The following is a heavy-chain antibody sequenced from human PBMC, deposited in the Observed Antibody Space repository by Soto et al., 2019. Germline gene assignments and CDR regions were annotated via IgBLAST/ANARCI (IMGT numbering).Heavy chain of an antibody. D-gene: IGHD3-3*01. Sequence: EVQLVESGGGLVQPGGSLKLSCAASGFTFSGSAMHWVRQASGKGLEWVGRIRSKANNYATAYAVSVKGRFTISRDDSRNTAYLQMNSLKTEDTAVYYGARGVYDFWNSHPKGLDYWGQGTVVTVSS. CDR3: ARGVYDFWNSHPKGLDY. V-gene: IGHV3-73*02. CDR1: GFTFSGSA. CDR2: IRSKANNYAT. J-gene: IGHJ4*02.